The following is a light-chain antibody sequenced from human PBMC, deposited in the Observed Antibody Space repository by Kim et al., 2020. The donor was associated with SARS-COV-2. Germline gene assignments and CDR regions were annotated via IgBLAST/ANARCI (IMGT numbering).Light chain of an antibody. Sequence: NFMLTQPHSVSDSPGTTVTISCTRSSGNIASDYVQWYQQRPGSAPTTVIYENNQRPSEVPDRFSGSIDSSSNSASLTVSGLRTEDEADYYCQSYDSDNHVIFGGGTKVTVL. CDR1: SGNIASDY. V-gene: IGLV6-57*04. CDR3: QSYDSDNHVI. CDR2: ENN. J-gene: IGLJ2*01.